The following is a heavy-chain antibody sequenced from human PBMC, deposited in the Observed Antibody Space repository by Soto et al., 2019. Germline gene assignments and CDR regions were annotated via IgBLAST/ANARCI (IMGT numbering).Heavy chain of an antibody. CDR3: ARGQVVAAQH. Sequence: QLQLQESGSGLVKPSQTLSLTCAVSGGSVSSGGYSWSWIRQPPGKGLEWIGYICHSGSTYYNPSLKSRVTIAVDRSKNQFPLKLSSVTAADAAVYYCARGQVVAAQHWGQGTLVTVSS. CDR1: GGSVSSGGYS. J-gene: IGHJ4*02. V-gene: IGHV4-30-2*01. CDR2: ICHSGST. D-gene: IGHD2-15*01.